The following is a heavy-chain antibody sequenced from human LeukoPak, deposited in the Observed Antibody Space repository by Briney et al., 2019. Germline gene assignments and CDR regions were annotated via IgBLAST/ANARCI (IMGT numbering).Heavy chain of an antibody. CDR1: GFTFSGSA. CDR3: TTFPGRYCSSTSCEGIYFDY. D-gene: IGHD2-2*01. J-gene: IGHJ4*02. V-gene: IGHV3-73*01. CDR2: IRSKANSYAT. Sequence: QPGGSLKLSCAASGFTFSGSAMHWVRQASGKGLEWVGRIRSKANSYATAYAASVKGRFTISRDDSKNTAYLQMNGLKTEDAAVYYCTTFPGRYCSSTSCEGIYFDYWGQGSLVTVSS.